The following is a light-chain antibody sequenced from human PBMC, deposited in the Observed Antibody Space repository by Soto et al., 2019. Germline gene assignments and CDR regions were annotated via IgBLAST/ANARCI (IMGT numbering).Light chain of an antibody. V-gene: IGLV2-14*03. Sequence: QSVLTQPASVSGSPGQSITISCTGTSRDVGGYDSVSWYQQYPGKAPKLMIYDVNDRPSGVSNRFSGSKSGNTASLTISGLQAEDEADYYCSSYTTSSTLAVVFGGGTKLTVL. J-gene: IGLJ2*01. CDR3: SSYTTSSTLAVV. CDR2: DVN. CDR1: SRDVGGYDS.